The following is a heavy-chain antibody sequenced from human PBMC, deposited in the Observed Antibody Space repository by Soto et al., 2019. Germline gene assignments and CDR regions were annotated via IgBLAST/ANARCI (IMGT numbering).Heavy chain of an antibody. CDR3: ARGPYEFWSGYYRPDFHSGMDV. CDR2: IINIFGTA. J-gene: IGHJ6*02. Sequence: QVQLVQSGAEVKKPGSSVKVSCKASGGTFSNHVISWVRQAPGQGLEWMGGIINIFGTANYAQKFQGRVTITAXXXTXTAHMELSSLRSEDTAVYYCARGPYEFWSGYYRPDFHSGMDVWGQGTTVTVSS. V-gene: IGHV1-69*01. D-gene: IGHD3-3*01. CDR1: GGTFSNHV.